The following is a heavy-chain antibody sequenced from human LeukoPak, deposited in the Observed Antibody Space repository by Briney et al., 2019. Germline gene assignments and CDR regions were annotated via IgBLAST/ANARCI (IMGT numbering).Heavy chain of an antibody. CDR2: IWYDGSK. J-gene: IGHJ4*02. Sequence: PGRSLRLSCAASGFTFSTYGMHWVRRAPGKGLEWVAVIWYDGSKYYADSVRGRFTISRDNFKNTLYLQMNSLRAEDTAVYYCARDLEIGSSSYYFDYWGQGTLVTVSS. D-gene: IGHD3-3*01. CDR3: ARDLEIGSSSYYFDY. V-gene: IGHV3-33*01. CDR1: GFTFSTYG.